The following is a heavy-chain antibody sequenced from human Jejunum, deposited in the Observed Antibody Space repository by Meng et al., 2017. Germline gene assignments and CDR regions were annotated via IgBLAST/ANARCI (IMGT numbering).Heavy chain of an antibody. CDR2: LYDSGTT. CDR3: ARRGFLDY. J-gene: IGHJ4*02. CDR1: GVSVSSYY. V-gene: IGHV4-59*08. Sequence: QVQLQESGPGLVRTSETLSLTCSVSGVSVSSYYWSWIRQPPGKGLEWIGRLYDSGTTSYNPSLKSRVTISADTSRNQLSLRLTSVTAADTAIYYCARRGFLDYWGQGILVTVSS. D-gene: IGHD3-10*01.